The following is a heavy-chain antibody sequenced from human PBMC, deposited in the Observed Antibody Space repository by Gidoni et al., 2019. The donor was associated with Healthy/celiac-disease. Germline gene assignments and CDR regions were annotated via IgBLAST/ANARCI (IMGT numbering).Heavy chain of an antibody. Sequence: EVQLVQSGAEVKKPGESLKISCRGSGYSFTSYCIGWVRQMPGKGLEWMGIIYPGDSDTRYSPSFQGQVTISADKSISTAYLQWSSLKASDTAMYYCARPSMTTVVPLEEHAFDIWGQGTMVTVSS. CDR3: ARPSMTTVVPLEEHAFDI. V-gene: IGHV5-51*01. CDR2: IYPGDSDT. J-gene: IGHJ3*02. D-gene: IGHD4-17*01. CDR1: GYSFTSYC.